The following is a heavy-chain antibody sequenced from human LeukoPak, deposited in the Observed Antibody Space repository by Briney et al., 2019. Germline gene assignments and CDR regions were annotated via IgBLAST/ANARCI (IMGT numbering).Heavy chain of an antibody. CDR1: GFTFSSYW. V-gene: IGHV3-15*01. J-gene: IGHJ4*02. CDR2: IKTKTDGGTI. Sequence: GGSLRLSCEASGFTFSSYWMHWVRQAPGKGLEWVGRIKTKTDGGTIDYGAPVEGRFTISRDDSKNTLYLQMISLKTEDTAVYYCTTHIRSWQNRYYFDYWGQGTLVTVSS. D-gene: IGHD2-15*01. CDR3: TTHIRSWQNRYYFDY.